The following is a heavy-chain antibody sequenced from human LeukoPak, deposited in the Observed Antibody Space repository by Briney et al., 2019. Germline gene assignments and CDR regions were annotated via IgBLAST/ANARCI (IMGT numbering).Heavy chain of an antibody. J-gene: IGHJ6*03. Sequence: GGSLRLSCAASGFTFSTYSMNWVRQAPGKGLEWVSSISSSSSYIHYADSVKGRFTISRDNSKNTLYLQMNSLRVEDTAVYYCAKYCPKVEPPDYMDVWGKGTTVTVS. V-gene: IGHV3-21*04. CDR1: GFTFSTYS. CDR2: ISSSSSYI. D-gene: IGHD1-26*01. CDR3: AKYCPKVEPPDYMDV.